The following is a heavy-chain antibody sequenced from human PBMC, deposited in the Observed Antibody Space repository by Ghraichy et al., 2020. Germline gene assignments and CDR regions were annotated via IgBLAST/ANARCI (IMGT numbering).Heavy chain of an antibody. CDR3: AKDPYSHGFGYFDY. CDR2: ISGSGGST. Sequence: GGSLRLSCAASGFTFSSYAMSWVRQAPGKGPEWVSAISGSGGSTYYADSVKGRFTISRDNSKNTLYLQMNSLRAEDTAVYYCAKDPYSHGFGYFDYWGQGTLVTVSS. J-gene: IGHJ4*02. V-gene: IGHV3-23*01. D-gene: IGHD5-18*01. CDR1: GFTFSSYA.